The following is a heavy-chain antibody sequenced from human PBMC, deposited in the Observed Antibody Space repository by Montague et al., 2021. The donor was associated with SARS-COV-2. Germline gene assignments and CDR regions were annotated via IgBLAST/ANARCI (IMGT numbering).Heavy chain of an antibody. CDR2: IYYTGST. D-gene: IGHD7-27*01. V-gene: IGHV4-31*03. CDR1: GGSISGDNYY. Sequence: TLSPTCTVSGGSISGDNYYWTWIRQHPGKGLEWIAYIYYTGSTYYXPSLQSRLRTSLDTSKNQFSLTLTSVTAADTAIYCCARNRGWGSRGAGYIDLWGRGTLVTVSS. J-gene: IGHJ2*01. CDR3: ARNRGWGSRGAGYIDL.